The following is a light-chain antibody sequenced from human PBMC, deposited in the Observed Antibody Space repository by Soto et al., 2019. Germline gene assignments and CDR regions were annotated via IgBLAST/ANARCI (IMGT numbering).Light chain of an antibody. J-gene: IGKJ1*01. CDR1: QSVSSY. V-gene: IGKV3-11*01. CDR3: QQRSNWPRT. CDR2: DAS. Sequence: IVLAQTSTTLSFSQGARSTLSCRASQSVSSYLAWYQQKPGQAPRLLIYDASNRATGIPARFSGSRSGTDFTLTISSLEPEDFAVYYCQQRSNWPRTFGQGTKVDIK.